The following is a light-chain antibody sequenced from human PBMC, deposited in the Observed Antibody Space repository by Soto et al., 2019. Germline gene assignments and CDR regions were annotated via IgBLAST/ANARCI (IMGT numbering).Light chain of an antibody. J-gene: IGKJ2*01. CDR1: PSISRW. Sequence: DIQMTQSPSTLSASVGDRVTITCRASPSISRWLAWYQQKPGKAPKLLIYKASSLESGVPSRFSGGGSGTAFTLTISSLQPDDFATYYCQQYNSYSYTFGQGTKVEIK. CDR2: KAS. V-gene: IGKV1-5*03. CDR3: QQYNSYSYT.